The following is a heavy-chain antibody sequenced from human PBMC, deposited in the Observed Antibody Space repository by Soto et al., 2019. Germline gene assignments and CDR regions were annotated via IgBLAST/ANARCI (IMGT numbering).Heavy chain of an antibody. V-gene: IGHV3-66*01. CDR2: IYSGGGT. J-gene: IGHJ4*02. Sequence: EVRLVQSGGGLVQPGGSLRLSCAASLFIVSDNYMSWVRQAPGKGLDWVSLIYSGGGTDYAESVKGRFTISRDNSKNTLYLQMNSLKAEDTGIYYCATRMTTAPYWGQGTVVTVSS. D-gene: IGHD4-17*01. CDR1: LFIVSDNY. CDR3: ATRMTTAPY.